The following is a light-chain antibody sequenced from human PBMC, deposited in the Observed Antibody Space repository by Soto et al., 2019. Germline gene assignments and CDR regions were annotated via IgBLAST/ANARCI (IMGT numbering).Light chain of an antibody. CDR1: QSVSSDY. CDR2: SAS. CDR3: QQYGSSPWT. Sequence: EIVLTQSPGTLSLSPGERAALSCRASQSVSSDYLAWYRQKPGQAPRLLIYSASTRATGIPNRFSGSGSGTDFTLTINRLEPEDFAVYYWQQYGSSPWTFGQGTKVEVK. V-gene: IGKV3-20*01. J-gene: IGKJ1*01.